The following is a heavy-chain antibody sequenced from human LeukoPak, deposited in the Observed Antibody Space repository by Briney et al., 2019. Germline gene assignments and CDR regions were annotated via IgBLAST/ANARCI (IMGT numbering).Heavy chain of an antibody. CDR2: ISGDGGST. D-gene: IGHD3-10*01. Sequence: GGSLRLSCAASGFTFDDYAMHWVRQAPGKGLEWVSLISGDGGSTYYADSVKGRFTISRDNSKNSLYLQMNSLRIEDTALYYCAKGAYGSGSYYNVGYYMDVWGKGTTVTVSS. V-gene: IGHV3-43*02. J-gene: IGHJ6*03. CDR3: AKGAYGSGSYYNVGYYMDV. CDR1: GFTFDDYA.